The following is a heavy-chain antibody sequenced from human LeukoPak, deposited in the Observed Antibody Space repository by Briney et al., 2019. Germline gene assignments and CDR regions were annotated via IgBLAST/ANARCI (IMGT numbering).Heavy chain of an antibody. D-gene: IGHD6-19*01. V-gene: IGHV1-18*01. CDR3: ARDRIAVAGMRYFDY. CDR2: ISAYNGNT. CDR1: GYTFTRYG. Sequence: ASVKVSCKASGYTFTRYGISWVRQAPGQGLEWMGWISAYNGNTNYAQKFQGWVTMTRDTSISTAYMELSRLRSDDTAVYYCARDRIAVAGMRYFDYWGQGTLVTVSS. J-gene: IGHJ4*02.